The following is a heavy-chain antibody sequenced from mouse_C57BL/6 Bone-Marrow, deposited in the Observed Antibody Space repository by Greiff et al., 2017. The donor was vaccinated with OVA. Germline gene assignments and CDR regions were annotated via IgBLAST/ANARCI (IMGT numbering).Heavy chain of an antibody. CDR1: GFSFNTYA. J-gene: IGHJ3*01. D-gene: IGHD1-1*01. CDR3: VRPYYYGRNAY. V-gene: IGHV10-1*01. CDR2: IRSNSNNYAT. Sequence: EVKVVESGGGLVQPKGSLKLSCAASGFSFNTYAMNWVRQAPGKGLEWVARIRSNSNNYATYYADSVKDRFTISRDDSESMLYLQMNNLKTEDTAMYYCVRPYYYGRNAYWGQGTLVTVSA.